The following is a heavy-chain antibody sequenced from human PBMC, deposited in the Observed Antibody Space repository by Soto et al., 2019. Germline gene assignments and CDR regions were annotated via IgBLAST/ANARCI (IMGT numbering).Heavy chain of an antibody. CDR2: IRSKANSYAT. CDR3: TNGLDY. V-gene: IGHV3-73*01. CDR1: GFTFSGSA. J-gene: IGHJ4*02. Sequence: GGSLRLSCAASGFTFSGSAMHWVRQASGKGLEWVGHIRSKANSYATAYAASVKGRFTISRDDSKNTAYLQVNSLRTEDTAVYYCTNGLDYWGQGTLVTVSS.